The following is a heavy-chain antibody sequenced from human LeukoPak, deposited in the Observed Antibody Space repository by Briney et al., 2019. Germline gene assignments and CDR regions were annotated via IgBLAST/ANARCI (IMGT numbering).Heavy chain of an antibody. D-gene: IGHD3-10*01. V-gene: IGHV3-23*01. CDR1: GFIFNNYC. J-gene: IGHJ4*02. CDR3: AKSKPYYYGSGSYYKNPFDY. CDR2: ISGSGDST. Sequence: PGGSLRLSCVAYGFIFNNYCMDSVSQAPREGLEWVSSISGSGDSTYYAVYVKGRFTIYRDKYKNTLYLQMNRLRAEDTAVYYCAKSKPYYYGSGSYYKNPFDYCGQGTLVTVSS.